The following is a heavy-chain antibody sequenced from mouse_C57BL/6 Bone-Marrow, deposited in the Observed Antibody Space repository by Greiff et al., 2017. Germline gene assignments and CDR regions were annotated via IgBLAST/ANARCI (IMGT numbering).Heavy chain of an antibody. V-gene: IGHV2-5*01. D-gene: IGHD2-5*01. J-gene: IGHJ4*01. CDR2: IWSGGST. CDR1: GFSLTSYG. Sequence: VQLQQSGPGLVQPSQCLSITCTVSGFSLTSYGVHWVRQSPGQGLEWLGVIWSGGSTDYNAAFMSRLSITKDNSKGQVFFKMNSLQADDTAIYYCAENLYSNYVGYYAMDYWGQGTSVTVSS. CDR3: AENLYSNYVGYYAMDY.